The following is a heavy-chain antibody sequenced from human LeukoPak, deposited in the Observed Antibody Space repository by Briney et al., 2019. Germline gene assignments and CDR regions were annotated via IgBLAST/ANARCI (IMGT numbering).Heavy chain of an antibody. CDR2: INHSGST. V-gene: IGHV4-34*01. J-gene: IGHJ1*01. CDR1: GGSFSGYY. Sequence: SETLSLTCAVYGGSFSGYYWSWIRQPPGKGLEWIGEINHSGSTNYNPSLKSRVTISVDTSKNQFSLKLSSVTAADTAVYYCASRRVGYLLLCFPHWGQGTLVTVSS. CDR3: ASRRVGYLLLCFPH. D-gene: IGHD2-15*01.